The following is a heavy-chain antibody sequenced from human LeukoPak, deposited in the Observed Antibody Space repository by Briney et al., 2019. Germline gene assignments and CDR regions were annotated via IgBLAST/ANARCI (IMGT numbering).Heavy chain of an antibody. D-gene: IGHD2-15*01. J-gene: IGHJ4*02. V-gene: IGHV3-21*01. CDR3: ARFPEGSNTWSIDF. CDR2: ISSSSGYV. CDR1: GFTLSSYS. Sequence: PGRSLRLSCAASGFTLSSYSMNWVRQAPGKGLELVSSISSSSGYVFYADSMKGRFTVSRDNSKNSLYLQMNTLRAEDTAVYYCARFPEGSNTWSIDFWGQGTLVSVSS.